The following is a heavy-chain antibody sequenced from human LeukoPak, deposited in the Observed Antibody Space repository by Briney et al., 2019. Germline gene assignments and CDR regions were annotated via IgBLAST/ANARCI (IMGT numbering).Heavy chain of an antibody. D-gene: IGHD6-13*01. V-gene: IGHV3-23*01. CDR3: AKAHSSSSYLYWYFDL. J-gene: IGHJ2*01. CDR2: IAGDSGST. CDR1: EFTFSTYV. Sequence: GGSLRLSCAASEFTFSTYVMSWVRQAPGRGLEWVSAIAGDSGSTYHADSVKGRFTISRDNSKNTLYLQMNSLRAEDSAVYYCAKAHSSSSYLYWYFDLWGRGTLVAVSS.